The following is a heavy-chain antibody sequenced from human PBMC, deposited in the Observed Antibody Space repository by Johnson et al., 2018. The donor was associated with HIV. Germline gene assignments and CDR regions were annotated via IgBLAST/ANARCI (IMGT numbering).Heavy chain of an antibody. J-gene: IGHJ3*02. D-gene: IGHD2-15*01. V-gene: IGHV3-20*04. CDR3: ASRPGGDFCSGGSCRPNPYDGFDI. CDR1: GFTFDDYG. CDR2: INWNGGST. Sequence: VQLVESGGGVVRPGGSLRLSCAASGFTFDDYGMSWVRQVPGKGLEWVSGINWNGGSTGYADSVKGRFTISRDNSKNTLYLQMNSLRVEDTAVYYCASRPGGDFCSGGSCRPNPYDGFDIWGQGTKVTVSS.